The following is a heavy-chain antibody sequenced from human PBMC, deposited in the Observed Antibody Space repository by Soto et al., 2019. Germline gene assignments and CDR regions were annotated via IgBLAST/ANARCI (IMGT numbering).Heavy chain of an antibody. CDR1: GGSISSYY. Sequence: PSETLSLTCTVSGGSISSYYWSWIRQPPGKGLEWIGYIYYSGSTNYNPSLKSRVTISVDTSKNQFSLELSSVTAADTAVYYCARRLGSSWNPLNYFDYWGQGTLVTVSS. V-gene: IGHV4-59*08. J-gene: IGHJ4*02. CDR2: IYYSGST. D-gene: IGHD6-13*01. CDR3: ARRLGSSWNPLNYFDY.